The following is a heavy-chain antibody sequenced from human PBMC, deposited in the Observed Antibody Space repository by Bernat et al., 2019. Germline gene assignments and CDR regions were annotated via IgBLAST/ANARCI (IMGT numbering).Heavy chain of an antibody. J-gene: IGHJ2*01. CDR3: ARGAAVAGTRYFDL. Sequence: EVQLVESGGDLVQPGGSLRLSCAASGFTVSSNYMSWVRQAPGKGLEWVSVIYSGGSTYYADSVKGRFTISRHNSKNTLYLQMNSLRAEDTAVYYCARGAAVAGTRYFDLWGRGTLVTVSS. CDR2: IYSGGST. CDR1: GFTVSSNY. V-gene: IGHV3-53*04. D-gene: IGHD6-19*01.